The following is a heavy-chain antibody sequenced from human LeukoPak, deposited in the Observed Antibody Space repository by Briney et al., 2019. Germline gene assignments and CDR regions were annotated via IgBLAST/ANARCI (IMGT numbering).Heavy chain of an antibody. J-gene: IGHJ5*02. CDR1: GGSISSSSYY. V-gene: IGHV4-39*07. CDR3: ARRYSSSWQEEYNWFDP. CDR2: IYYSGST. D-gene: IGHD6-13*01. Sequence: SETLSLTCTVSGGSISSSSYYWGWIRQPPGKGLEWIGSIYYSGSTYYNPSLKSRVTISVDTSKNQFSLKLSSVTAADTAVYYCARRYSSSWQEEYNWFDPWGQGTLVTVSS.